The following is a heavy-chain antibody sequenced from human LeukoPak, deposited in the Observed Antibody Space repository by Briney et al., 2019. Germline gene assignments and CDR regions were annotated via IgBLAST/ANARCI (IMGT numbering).Heavy chain of an antibody. Sequence: GGSLRLSCADSGFTFSSYSMSWGRQAPGNGLEWVSSISSSCSYIYYADSVKGRFTISRDNAKNSLYLQMNSLRAEDTAVYYCARDHGDSGYDFDYWGQGTLVTVSS. CDR1: GFTFSSYS. CDR3: ARDHGDSGYDFDY. CDR2: ISSSCSYI. J-gene: IGHJ4*02. D-gene: IGHD5-12*01. V-gene: IGHV3-21*01.